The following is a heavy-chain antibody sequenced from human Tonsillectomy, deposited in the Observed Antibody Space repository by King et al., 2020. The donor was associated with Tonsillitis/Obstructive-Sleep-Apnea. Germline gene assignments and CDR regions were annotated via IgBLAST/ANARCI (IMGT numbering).Heavy chain of an antibody. V-gene: IGHV3-33*01. CDR3: ARDRGGRHDHDAFDI. CDR1: VFTFSSYG. Sequence: VQLVESGGGVVQPGRSLSLSCAASVFTFSSYGMHWVRQAPGKGLEWVAVIWYDGSNKYYADSVKGRFTISRDNSKNTLYLQMNSLRAEDTAVYYCARDRGGRHDHDAFDIWGQGTMVTVSS. CDR2: IWYDGSNK. J-gene: IGHJ3*02. D-gene: IGHD4-23*01.